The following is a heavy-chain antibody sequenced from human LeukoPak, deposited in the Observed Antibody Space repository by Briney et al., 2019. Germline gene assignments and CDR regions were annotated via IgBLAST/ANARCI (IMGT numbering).Heavy chain of an antibody. Sequence: GGSLRLSCAASGFTVSSFDMNWVRQAPGKGLQWVSSISSGGYIHYADSVKGRFTISRDNAKNSLYLQMNNQRAEDTAVYYCARRFDSWGQGTLVTASS. CDR3: ARRFDS. V-gene: IGHV3-48*03. CDR2: ISSGGYI. CDR1: GFTVSSFD. J-gene: IGHJ4*02.